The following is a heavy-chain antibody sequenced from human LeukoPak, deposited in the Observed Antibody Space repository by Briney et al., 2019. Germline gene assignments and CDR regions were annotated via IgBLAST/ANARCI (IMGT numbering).Heavy chain of an antibody. V-gene: IGHV3-43*02. J-gene: IGHJ4*02. CDR2: ISGDGGST. CDR1: GFTFDDYA. Sequence: PGGSLRLSCAASGFTFDDYAMHWVRQAPGKGLEWVSLISGDGGSTYYADSVEGRFTISRDNSKNSLYLQMNSLRTEDTALYYCAKDTGYCSGGSCYPLDYWGQGTLVTVSS. D-gene: IGHD2-15*01. CDR3: AKDTGYCSGGSCYPLDY.